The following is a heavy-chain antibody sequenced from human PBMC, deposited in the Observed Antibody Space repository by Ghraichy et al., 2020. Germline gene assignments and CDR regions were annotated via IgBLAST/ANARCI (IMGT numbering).Heavy chain of an antibody. D-gene: IGHD3-22*01. CDR2: INESGAT. CDR1: GGSFSGYY. Sequence: SKTLSLTCRVHGGSFSGYYWSWIRQSPGKGLEWIGEINESGATNYNPSLKSRVTISIDTSNNQFSLKLNSVTAADTAVYYCASSRYYDTSGYYWKYYLDNWGQGTLVTVSS. V-gene: IGHV4-34*01. CDR3: ASSRYYDTSGYYWKYYLDN. J-gene: IGHJ4*02.